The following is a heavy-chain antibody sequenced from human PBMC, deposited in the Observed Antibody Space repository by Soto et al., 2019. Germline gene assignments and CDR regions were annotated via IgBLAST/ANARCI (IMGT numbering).Heavy chain of an antibody. Sequence: QVQLQESGPGLVKPSETLSLTCTVSGDSMSGYHWNWIRQPPGKALQWIGYFHNRGSTTYDSSLTSRVTISIDTSKRQSSLKLTSVANEDTAVYYCARDPVNGYSGFDDWGQGILVTVSS. CDR2: FHNRGST. D-gene: IGHD2-15*01. J-gene: IGHJ4*02. CDR1: GDSMSGYH. V-gene: IGHV4-59*01. CDR3: ARDPVNGYSGFDD.